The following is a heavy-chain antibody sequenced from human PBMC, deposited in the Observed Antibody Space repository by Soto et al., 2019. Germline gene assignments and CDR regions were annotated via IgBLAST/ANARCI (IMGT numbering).Heavy chain of an antibody. CDR3: ARGYCSSTSCHFDY. CDR2: INPNSGGT. D-gene: IGHD2-2*01. V-gene: IGHV1-2*04. CDR1: GYTFTGQY. Sequence: VKVSCKASGYTFTGQYIHWVRQAPGQGLEWMGWINPNSGGTNYAQKFQGWVTMTRDTSISTAYMELSRLRSDDTAVYYCARGYCSSTSCHFDYWGQGTLVTVSS. J-gene: IGHJ4*02.